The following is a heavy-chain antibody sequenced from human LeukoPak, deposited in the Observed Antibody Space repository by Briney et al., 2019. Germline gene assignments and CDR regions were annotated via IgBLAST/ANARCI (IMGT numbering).Heavy chain of an antibody. CDR1: GYTFTSYY. CDR2: INPSGGST. Sequence: ASVKVSCTASGYTFTSYYMHWVRQAPGQGLEWMGIINPSGGSTSYAQKFQGRVTMTRDTSTSTVYMELNSLRSEDTAVYYCARDQDGGNSFDYWGQGTLVTVSS. V-gene: IGHV1-46*01. CDR3: ARDQDGGNSFDY. J-gene: IGHJ4*02. D-gene: IGHD4-23*01.